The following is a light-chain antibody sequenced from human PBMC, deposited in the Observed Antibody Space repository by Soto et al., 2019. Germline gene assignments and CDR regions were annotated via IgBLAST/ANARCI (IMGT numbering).Light chain of an antibody. CDR2: EVS. CDR3: SPYTSSSTWV. Sequence: QSALTQPASVSGSPGQSITISCTGSSSDVGGYKYVSWYQQHPGKVPKLMIYEVSNRPSGISHRFAGSKSGNTASLTISGLQAEDEADYYCSPYTSSSTWVFGGGTQLTVL. V-gene: IGLV2-14*01. CDR1: SSDVGGYKY. J-gene: IGLJ3*02.